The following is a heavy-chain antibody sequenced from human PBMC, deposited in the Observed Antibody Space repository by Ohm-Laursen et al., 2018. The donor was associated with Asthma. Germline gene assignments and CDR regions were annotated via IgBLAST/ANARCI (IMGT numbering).Heavy chain of an antibody. CDR3: AKARRDLSGYDFGYYYGMDV. Sequence: SLRLSCAASGFTFSSYGMHWVRQAPGKGLEWVAVIWYDGSNKYYADSVKGRFTISRDNSKNTLYLQMNSLRAEDTAVYYCAKARRDLSGYDFGYYYGMDVWGQGTTVTVSS. CDR1: GFTFSSYG. CDR2: IWYDGSNK. D-gene: IGHD5-12*01. J-gene: IGHJ6*02. V-gene: IGHV3-33*06.